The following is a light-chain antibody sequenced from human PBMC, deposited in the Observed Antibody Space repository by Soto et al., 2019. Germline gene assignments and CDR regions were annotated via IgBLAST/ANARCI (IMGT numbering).Light chain of an antibody. J-gene: IGKJ4*01. CDR2: DAS. CDR1: QSVSSY. CDR3: QQRRNWPLT. Sequence: EAVLTQSPATLSLSPGERATLSCRASQSVSSYLAWYQQKPGQAPRLLIYDASNRATGIPARFSGSGSGTDFTLTISSLEPEESAVYYWQQRRNWPLTFGGGTKVEIK. V-gene: IGKV3-11*01.